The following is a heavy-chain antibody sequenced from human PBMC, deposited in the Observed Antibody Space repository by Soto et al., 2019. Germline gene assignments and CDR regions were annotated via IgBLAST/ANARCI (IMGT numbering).Heavy chain of an antibody. CDR1: GYNFGTYW. V-gene: IGHV5-10-1*01. J-gene: IGHJ3*02. CDR3: ERPGSAGWPIDI. D-gene: IGHD2-15*01. Sequence: RGESLKISCKVSGYNFGTYWITWVRQVPGKGLEWMGRIDPRDSYVNYSPSFRGHVTLSVDKSTNTASLQWNTLKASDTAIYYCERPGSAGWPIDIWGQGTMVTVSS. CDR2: IDPRDSYV.